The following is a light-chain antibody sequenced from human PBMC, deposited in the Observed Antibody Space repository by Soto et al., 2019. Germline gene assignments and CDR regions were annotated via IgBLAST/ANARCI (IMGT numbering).Light chain of an antibody. CDR2: AAS. CDR3: LQDYNYPLT. Sequence: AIQMTQSPSSLSESIGDRVTITCRASQGIRNDLGWYQQKPGKAPKLLIYAASSLQSGVPSRFSGSGSGTDFTLTISSLQPEDFATYYCLQDYNYPLTFGGGTNVEIK. J-gene: IGKJ4*01. CDR1: QGIRND. V-gene: IGKV1-6*01.